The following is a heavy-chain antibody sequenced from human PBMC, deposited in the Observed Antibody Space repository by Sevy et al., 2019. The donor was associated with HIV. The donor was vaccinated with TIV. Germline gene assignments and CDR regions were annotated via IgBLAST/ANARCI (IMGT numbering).Heavy chain of an antibody. J-gene: IGHJ3*02. CDR2: ISYDGSNK. CDR3: AGEGDDSSGYSAFDI. CDR1: GFTFSSYA. Sequence: GGSLRLSCAASGFTFSSYAMHWVRQAPGKGLEWVAVISYDGSNKYYADSVKGRFTISRDNSKNTLYLQMNSLGAEDTAVDYCAGEGDDSSGYSAFDIWGQGTMVTVSS. D-gene: IGHD3-22*01. V-gene: IGHV3-30-3*01.